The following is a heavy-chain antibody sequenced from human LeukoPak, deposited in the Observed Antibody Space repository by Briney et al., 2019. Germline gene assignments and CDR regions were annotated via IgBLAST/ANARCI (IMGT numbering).Heavy chain of an antibody. Sequence: GGSLRLSCAASGFTVSSNYMSWVRQAPGKGLEWVSVIYSGGSTYYADSVKGRFTISRDNSKNTLYLQMNSLRAEDTAVYYCARGSEIGVVIPLYYFDYWGQGTLVTVSS. CDR2: IYSGGST. D-gene: IGHD3-3*01. CDR1: GFTVSSNY. V-gene: IGHV3-53*01. J-gene: IGHJ4*02. CDR3: ARGSEIGVVIPLYYFDY.